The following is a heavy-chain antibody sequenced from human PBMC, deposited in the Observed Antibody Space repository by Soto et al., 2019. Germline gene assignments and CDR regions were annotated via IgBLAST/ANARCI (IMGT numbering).Heavy chain of an antibody. D-gene: IGHD5-12*01. J-gene: IGHJ4*02. Sequence: GGSLRLSCAASGFTFSSYSMNWVRQAPGKGMEWVSSISSSISYIYYADSVKGRFTISRDNAKNSLYLQMNSLRAEDTAVYYCARDRGGRDGYRVFDNWGQGNLVTVSS. CDR1: GFTFSSYS. CDR3: ARDRGGRDGYRVFDN. V-gene: IGHV3-21*01. CDR2: ISSSISYI.